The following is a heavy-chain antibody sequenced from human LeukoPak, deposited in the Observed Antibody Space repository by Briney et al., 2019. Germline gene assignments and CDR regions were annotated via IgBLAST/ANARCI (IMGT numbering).Heavy chain of an antibody. Sequence: PGGSLRLSCAASGFTFSSYGMHWVRQAPGKGLEWVAFIRYDGSNKYYADSVKGRFTISRDNSKNTLYLQMNSLRAEDTAVYYCATTVTTPYYYYMDVWGKGTTVTISS. J-gene: IGHJ6*03. CDR1: GFTFSSYG. V-gene: IGHV3-30*02. CDR3: ATTVTTPYYYYMDV. D-gene: IGHD4-17*01. CDR2: IRYDGSNK.